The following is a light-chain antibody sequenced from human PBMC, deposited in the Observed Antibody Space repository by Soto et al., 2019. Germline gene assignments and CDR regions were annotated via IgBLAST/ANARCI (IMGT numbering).Light chain of an antibody. CDR1: QSILYSSNSTNN. CDR2: WAS. Sequence: DIVMTQSPDSLALSLGATATITFKYSQSILYSSNSTNNLGWYQQKPGQPPKLLIYWASILESGVPDRFSGSGSGTEFTLTISSLQAEDVATYYCQQYYSSPPTFGQGTKVEIK. V-gene: IGKV4-1*01. CDR3: QQYYSSPPT. J-gene: IGKJ1*01.